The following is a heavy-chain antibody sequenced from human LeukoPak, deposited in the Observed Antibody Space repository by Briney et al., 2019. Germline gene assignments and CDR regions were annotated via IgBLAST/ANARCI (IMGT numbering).Heavy chain of an antibody. V-gene: IGHV3-23*01. CDR3: AKTRPPYCSSTSCYGWFDP. D-gene: IGHD2-2*01. Sequence: GGSLRLSCAASGFTFSSYAMSWVRQAPGKGLEWVSAISGSGGSTYYADSVKGRFTNSRDNSKNTLYLQMNSLRAEDTAVYYCAKTRPPYCSSTSCYGWFDPWGQGTLVTVSS. CDR2: ISGSGGST. J-gene: IGHJ5*02. CDR1: GFTFSSYA.